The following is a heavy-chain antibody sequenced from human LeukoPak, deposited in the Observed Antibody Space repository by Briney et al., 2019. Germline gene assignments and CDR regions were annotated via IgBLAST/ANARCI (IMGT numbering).Heavy chain of an antibody. CDR1: GFIVSNTF. CDR3: AKDLAVAGTAFDY. CDR2: TFCDGST. V-gene: IGHV3-53*01. Sequence: GGSLRLSCAASGFIVSNTFMSWVRQAPGKGLEWVSVTFCDGSTYYADSVKGRFTISRDNSKNTLNLQMSSLRAEDTAVYYCAKDLAVAGTAFDYWGQGTLVTVSS. J-gene: IGHJ4*02. D-gene: IGHD6-19*01.